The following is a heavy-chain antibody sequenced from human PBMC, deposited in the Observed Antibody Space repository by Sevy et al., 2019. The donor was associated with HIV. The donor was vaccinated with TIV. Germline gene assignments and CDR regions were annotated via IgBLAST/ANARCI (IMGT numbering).Heavy chain of an antibody. CDR1: GFTFSSYS. V-gene: IGHV3-48*01. J-gene: IGHJ1*01. CDR2: ISSSSSTT. Sequence: GGSLRLSCAASGFTFSSYSMNWVRQAPGKGLEWVSYISSSSSTTYYADSVKGRFTISRDNAKNSLYLQMNSLRAEDTAVYYCARDGSSGWPEYFQHWGQGTLVTVSS. D-gene: IGHD6-19*01. CDR3: ARDGSSGWPEYFQH.